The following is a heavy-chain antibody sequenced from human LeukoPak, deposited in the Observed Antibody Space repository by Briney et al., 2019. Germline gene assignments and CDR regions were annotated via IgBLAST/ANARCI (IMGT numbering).Heavy chain of an antibody. D-gene: IGHD3-22*01. J-gene: IGHJ4*02. CDR3: ARDPLTNYYDSSGYLLDY. V-gene: IGHV4-34*01. Sequence: PSETLSLTCAVYGGSFSGYYWSWIRQPPGKGLEWIGEINHSGSTNYNPSLKSRVTISVDTSKNQFSLKLSSVTAADTAVCYCARDPLTNYYDSSGYLLDYWGQGTLVTVSS. CDR2: INHSGST. CDR1: GGSFSGYY.